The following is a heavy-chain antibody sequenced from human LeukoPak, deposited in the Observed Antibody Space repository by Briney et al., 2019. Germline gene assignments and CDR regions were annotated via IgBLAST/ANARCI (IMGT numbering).Heavy chain of an antibody. V-gene: IGHV3-48*03. CDR3: AELGVTMIGGV. Sequence: GGSLRLSCAASGFTFSSYEMNWVRQAPGKGLEWVSYISSSGSTIYYADSVKGRFTISRDNAKNSLYLQMNSLGAEDTAVYYCAELGVTMIGGVWGKGTTVTISS. CDR2: ISSSGSTI. J-gene: IGHJ6*04. D-gene: IGHD3-10*02. CDR1: GFTFSSYE.